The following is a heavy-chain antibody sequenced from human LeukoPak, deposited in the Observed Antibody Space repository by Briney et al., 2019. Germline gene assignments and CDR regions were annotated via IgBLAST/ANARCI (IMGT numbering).Heavy chain of an antibody. Sequence: GGSLRLSCVASQSTFSSYEMNWVRQAPGKGLEWVSYISSSGNTIYYADSVKGRFTISRDNAKSSLYLQMSSLRAEDTAIYYCARDDSSGSYFFDYWGQGTLVTVSS. CDR1: QSTFSSYE. CDR3: ARDDSSGSYFFDY. D-gene: IGHD3-22*01. J-gene: IGHJ4*02. V-gene: IGHV3-48*03. CDR2: ISSSGNTI.